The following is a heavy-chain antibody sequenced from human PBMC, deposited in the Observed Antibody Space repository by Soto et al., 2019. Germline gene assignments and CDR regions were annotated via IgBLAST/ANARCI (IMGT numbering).Heavy chain of an antibody. CDR3: ARDYVY. V-gene: IGHV3-53*01. CDR1: GFTVGISY. CDR2: IYSGGET. Sequence: GSLRLSCAASGFTVGISYMSWVRHVPGKGLEWVSIIYSGGETYYAASVKGRFTISRDNSKNTLYLQMNSLRAEDTAVYYCARDYVYWGQGTLVTVSS. J-gene: IGHJ4*02. D-gene: IGHD3-10*02.